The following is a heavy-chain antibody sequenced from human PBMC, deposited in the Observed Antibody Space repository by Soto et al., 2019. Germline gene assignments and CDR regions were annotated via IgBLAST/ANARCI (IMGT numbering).Heavy chain of an antibody. J-gene: IGHJ4*02. CDR2: ISTYNGNT. V-gene: IGHV1-18*01. CDR1: GYTFITYG. CDR3: ARGPTDYYDNSANYFLDY. Sequence: QVQLVQSGAEVKKPGASVKVSCKASGYTFITYGVRWVRQAPGQGLDWLGWISTYNGNTRYAERLQCRVTMTTDTTTNTAYMELRNLISDDTAVYYCARGPTDYYDNSANYFLDYWGQGTLVTVSS. D-gene: IGHD3-22*01.